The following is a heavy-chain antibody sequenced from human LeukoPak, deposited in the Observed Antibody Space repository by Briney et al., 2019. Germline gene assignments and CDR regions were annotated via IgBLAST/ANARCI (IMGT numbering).Heavy chain of an antibody. D-gene: IGHD1-1*01. J-gene: IGHJ4*02. V-gene: IGHV3-30-3*01. CDR2: ISYDGSNK. CDR3: ARGATGICFDY. CDR1: GFTFSSYA. Sequence: GRSLRLSCAASGFTFSSYAMHWVRQAPGKGLEWVAVISYDGSNKYYADSVKGRFTISRDNSKNTLYLQMNSLRAEDTAVYYCARGATGICFDYGGQGTLVTVSS.